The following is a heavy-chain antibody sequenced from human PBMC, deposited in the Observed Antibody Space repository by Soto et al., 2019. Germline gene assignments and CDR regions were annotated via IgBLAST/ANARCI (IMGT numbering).Heavy chain of an antibody. V-gene: IGHV3-9*01. Sequence: GGSLRLSXAASGFTFDEYAIHGVRQAPGKGLEWVSGISWNSGSIGYADSVKGRFTISRDNAKNSLYLQMNSLRAEDTALYYCAKDVSSGSYYYYGMDVWGQGTTVTVSS. CDR2: ISWNSGSI. J-gene: IGHJ6*02. CDR3: AKDVSSGSYYYYGMDV. CDR1: GFTFDEYA. D-gene: IGHD6-19*01.